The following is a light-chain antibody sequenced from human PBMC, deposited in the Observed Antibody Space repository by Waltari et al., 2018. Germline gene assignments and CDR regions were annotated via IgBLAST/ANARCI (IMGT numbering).Light chain of an antibody. Sequence: DIQMTQSPSLPSGSVGDRVTITCRASQDISTFLAWFQPKPWKGPKSLMYAAFSLQTGVPSRFSGSVSGTNFTLTISSLQPEDFATYFCQQYHSFPLTFGPGTKLD. CDR3: QQYHSFPLT. V-gene: IGKV1-16*01. CDR1: QDISTF. CDR2: AAF. J-gene: IGKJ3*01.